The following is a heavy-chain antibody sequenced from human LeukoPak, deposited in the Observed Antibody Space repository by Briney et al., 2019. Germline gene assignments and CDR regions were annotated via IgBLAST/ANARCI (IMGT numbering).Heavy chain of an antibody. CDR1: GGSIRSSDYY. J-gene: IGHJ2*01. V-gene: IGHV4-39*01. CDR3: ARQNSGTYYSRYFDL. D-gene: IGHD1-26*01. CDR2: IYYSGNT. Sequence: KPSETLSLTCTVSGGSIRSSDYYWGWIRLPPGKGLEWIGSIYYSGNTYYNSSLKSRVTISVDTSKSQFSLKLNSVTAADTAVYYCARQNSGTYYSRYFDLWGRGTLVTVSS.